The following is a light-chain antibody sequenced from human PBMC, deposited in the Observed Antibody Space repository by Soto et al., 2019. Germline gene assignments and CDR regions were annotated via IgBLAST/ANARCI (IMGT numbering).Light chain of an antibody. J-gene: IGLJ3*02. CDR1: SSDVGRYNY. Sequence: QSVLTQPASVSGSPGQSITISCTGTSSDVGRYNYVSWHQQHPGKAPKLLIFDVNNRPSGVSDRFSGSKSGNTASLTISGLHADDEADYYSSSYATGTTWVFGGGTKLTVL. CDR3: SSYATGTTWV. CDR2: DVN. V-gene: IGLV2-14*01.